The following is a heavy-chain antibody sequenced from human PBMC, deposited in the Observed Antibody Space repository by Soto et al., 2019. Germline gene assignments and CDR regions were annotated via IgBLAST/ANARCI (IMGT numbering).Heavy chain of an antibody. CDR2: ISYDGSNK. CDR3: AREIQLWLVGYGMDV. D-gene: IGHD5-18*01. Sequence: PGGSLRLSCAASGFNFSSYAMHWVRQAPGKGLEWVAVISYDGSNKYYADSVKGRFTISRDNSKNTLYLQMNSLRAEDTAVYYCAREIQLWLVGYGMDVWGQGTTVTVSS. CDR1: GFNFSSYA. V-gene: IGHV3-30-3*01. J-gene: IGHJ6*02.